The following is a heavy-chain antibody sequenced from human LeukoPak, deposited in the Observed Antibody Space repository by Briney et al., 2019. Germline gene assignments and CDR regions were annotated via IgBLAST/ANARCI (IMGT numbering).Heavy chain of an antibody. CDR3: ARVGTIFGVVTELDTYGMDV. CDR1: GYTFTSYD. J-gene: IGHJ6*02. D-gene: IGHD3-3*01. Sequence: ASVKVSCKASGYTFTSYDINWVRQATGQGLEWMGWMNPNRGNTGYAQKFQGRVTMTRNTSISTAYMELSSLRSEDTAVYYCARVGTIFGVVTELDTYGMDVWGQGTTVTVSS. CDR2: MNPNRGNT. V-gene: IGHV1-8*01.